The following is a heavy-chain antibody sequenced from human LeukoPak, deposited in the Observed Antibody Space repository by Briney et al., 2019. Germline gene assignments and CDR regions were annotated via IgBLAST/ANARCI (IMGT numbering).Heavy chain of an antibody. D-gene: IGHD3-10*01. CDR2: MNPNSGNT. Sequence: ASVKVSCKASGYTFTSYDINWVRQATGQGLEWMGWMNPNSGNTGYAQKFQGRVTITRNTSISTAYMELNSLRAEDTAVYYCAKGADGSGSNDYWGQGTLVTVSS. CDR3: AKGADGSGSNDY. J-gene: IGHJ4*02. CDR1: GYTFTSYD. V-gene: IGHV1-8*03.